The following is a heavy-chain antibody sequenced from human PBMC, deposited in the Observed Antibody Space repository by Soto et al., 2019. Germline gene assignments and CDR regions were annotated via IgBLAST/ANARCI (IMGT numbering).Heavy chain of an antibody. V-gene: IGHV3-64*07. CDR2: ISNNGGTT. CDR1: GFTFSNYA. D-gene: IGHD4-17*01. CDR3: GRLQQYRDDAPYRYGMDV. J-gene: IGHJ6*01. Sequence: EVQLVESGGDLVQPGGSLRLSCEASGFTFSNYAMYWVRQAPGKGLEYVSGISNNGGTTYYADSVKGRFTISRDNSKNRLYLAMGSVRDDDKTVYYCGRLQQYRDDAPYRYGMDVWGRGTRVTVS.